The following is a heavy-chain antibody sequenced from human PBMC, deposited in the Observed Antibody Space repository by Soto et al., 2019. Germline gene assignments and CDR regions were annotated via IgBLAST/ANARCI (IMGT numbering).Heavy chain of an antibody. Sequence: PSETLSLTCAVAGYSITSGYSWGWIRQPPGKGLEWIGSIYHSGSTYYNPSLKSRVIVSVDTSKNQFSLKLSSVTAADTAVYHCARAPCDLVYYFDYWGQGTLVTVSS. J-gene: IGHJ4*02. CDR2: IYHSGST. CDR3: ARAPCDLVYYFDY. CDR1: GYSITSGYS. V-gene: IGHV4-38-2*01. D-gene: IGHD2-21*01.